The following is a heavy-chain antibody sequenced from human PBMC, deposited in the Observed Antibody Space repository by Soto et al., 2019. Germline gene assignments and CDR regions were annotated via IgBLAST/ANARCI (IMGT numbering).Heavy chain of an antibody. J-gene: IGHJ4*02. D-gene: IGHD2-15*01. CDR2: SSGSGGST. Sequence: GGSLRLSCAASGFTFSSYAMSWVRQAPGKGLEWVSASSGSGGSTYYADSVKGRFTISRDNSKNTLYLQMNSLRAEDTAVYYCSKEEYCSGGSCYWWRGTTDYWGQGTLVTVSS. V-gene: IGHV3-23*01. CDR1: GFTFSSYA. CDR3: SKEEYCSGGSCYWWRGTTDY.